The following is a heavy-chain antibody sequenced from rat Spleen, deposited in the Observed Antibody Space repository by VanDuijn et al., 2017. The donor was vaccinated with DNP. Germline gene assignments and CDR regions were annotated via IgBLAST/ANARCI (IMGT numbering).Heavy chain of an antibody. V-gene: IGHV5-31*01. CDR1: GFTFNNYW. Sequence: EVQLVESGGDLVQPGRSLKLSCVASGFTFNNYWMTWIRQVPGKGLEWVASITDSGDYTYYPDSVKGRFTISRDNAKNTLYLQMNSLRSEDTATYYCARDLEHYWGQGVMVTVSS. J-gene: IGHJ2*01. CDR2: ITDSGDYT. CDR3: ARDLEHY.